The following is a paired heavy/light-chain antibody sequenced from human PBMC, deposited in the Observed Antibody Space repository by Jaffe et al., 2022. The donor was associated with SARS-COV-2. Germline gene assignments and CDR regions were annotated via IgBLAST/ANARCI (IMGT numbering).Light chain of an antibody. CDR3: QQYYTAPYT. CDR1: QSVLDRSNNKNA. CDR2: WSS. Sequence: DIVMTQSPDFLAVSLGERATINCKSSQSVLDRSNNKNALTWYQQKPGQPPKLLISWSSTRKSGVPDRFSGSGSGTDFALTINGLQAADAAVYYCQQYYTAPYTFGQGTKLEIK. J-gene: IGKJ2*01. V-gene: IGKV4-1*01.
Heavy chain of an antibody. CDR2: IRGSGGGT. CDR3: AKDSTDYGDYGPGAFDI. J-gene: IGHJ3*02. CDR1: GFTFSNYA. D-gene: IGHD4-17*01. V-gene: IGHV3-23*04. Sequence: EVQLVESGGGLVQPGGSLRLSCAASGFTFSNYAMSWVRQAPGKGLGWVSAIRGSGGGTYYADFVKGRFTISRDNSKNTVYLQMNSLRVEDTAVYYCAKDSTDYGDYGPGAFDIWGQGTMVTVSS.